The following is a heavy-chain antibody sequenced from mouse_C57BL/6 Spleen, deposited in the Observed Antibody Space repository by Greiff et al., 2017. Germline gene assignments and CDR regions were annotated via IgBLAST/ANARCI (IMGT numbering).Heavy chain of an antibody. Sequence: QVQLKESGPELVKPGASVKISCKASGYTFTDYYINWVKQRPGQGLEWIGWIFPGSGSTYYNEKFKGKATLTVDKSSSTAYMLLSSLTSEDSAVYFCARSSTVVAPYWYFDVWGTGTTVTVSS. CDR1: GYTFTDYY. CDR3: ARSSTVVAPYWYFDV. V-gene: IGHV1-75*01. D-gene: IGHD1-1*01. J-gene: IGHJ1*03. CDR2: IFPGSGST.